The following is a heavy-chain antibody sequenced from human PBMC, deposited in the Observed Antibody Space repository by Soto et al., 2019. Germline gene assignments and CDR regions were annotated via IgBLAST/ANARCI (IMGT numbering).Heavy chain of an antibody. CDR1: GFTFSTYN. CDR3: ARDGDHSALGYYYYMDV. J-gene: IGHJ6*03. CDR2: ISGSDFTT. V-gene: IGHV3-48*01. D-gene: IGHD3-22*01. Sequence: GGSLRLSCAASGFTFSTYNMNWVRQAPGKGLEWVSFISGSDFTTYYADSVKGRFTISRDNGKNSLSLQMNSLRAEDTAVYYCARDGDHSALGYYYYMDVWGKGTTVTVSS.